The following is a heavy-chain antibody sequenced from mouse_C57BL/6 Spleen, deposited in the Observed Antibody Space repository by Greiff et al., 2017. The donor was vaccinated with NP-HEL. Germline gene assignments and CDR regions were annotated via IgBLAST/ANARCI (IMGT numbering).Heavy chain of an antibody. Sequence: VATISDGGSYTYYPDNVKGRFTISRDNAKNNLYLQMSHLKSEDTAMYYCASFYGSFAYWGQGTLVTVSA. CDR2: ISDGGSYT. CDR3: ASFYGSFAY. D-gene: IGHD2-1*01. J-gene: IGHJ3*01. V-gene: IGHV5-4*01.